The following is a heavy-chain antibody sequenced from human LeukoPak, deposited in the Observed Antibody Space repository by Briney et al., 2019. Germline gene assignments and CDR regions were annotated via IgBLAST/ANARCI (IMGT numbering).Heavy chain of an antibody. CDR2: IYHSGST. V-gene: IGHV4-30-2*01. Sequence: SQTLSLTCAASGGSISSGGYSWSWIRQPPGKGLEWIGYIYHSGSTYYNPSLKSRVTISVDRSKNQFSLKLSSVTAADTAVYYCASRKPTGLYDYWGQGTLVTVSS. J-gene: IGHJ4*02. CDR1: GGSISSGGYS. CDR3: ASRKPTGLYDY. D-gene: IGHD1-14*01.